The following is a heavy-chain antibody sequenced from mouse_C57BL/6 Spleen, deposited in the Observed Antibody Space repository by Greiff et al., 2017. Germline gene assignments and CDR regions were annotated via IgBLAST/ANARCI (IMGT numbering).Heavy chain of an antibody. CDR3: ARWSNYALMDY. V-gene: IGHV1-53*01. Sequence: QVQLQQPGTELVKPGASVKLSCKASGYTFTSYWMHWVKQRPGQGLEWIGNINPSNGGTNYNEKFKSKATLTVDKSSSTAYLQLSSLTSADSAVYYCARWSNYALMDYWGQGTSVTVSS. J-gene: IGHJ4*01. D-gene: IGHD2-5*01. CDR2: INPSNGGT. CDR1: GYTFTSYW.